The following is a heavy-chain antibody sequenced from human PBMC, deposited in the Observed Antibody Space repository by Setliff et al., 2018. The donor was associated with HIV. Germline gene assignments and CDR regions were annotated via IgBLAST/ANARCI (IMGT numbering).Heavy chain of an antibody. CDR1: GGSISSYY. CDR3: GRQVPVPGVAVTPIDY. J-gene: IGHJ4*02. CDR2: IFYTGST. V-gene: IGHV4-59*08. D-gene: IGHD3-22*01. Sequence: SETLSLTCTVSGGSISSYYWTWLRQFPGKGLEWIGFIFYTGSTTYNPSLNSRVTISVDTSKNQFSLKVTSVTAADTAVYYCGRQVPVPGVAVTPIDYWGQGTLVTAPQ.